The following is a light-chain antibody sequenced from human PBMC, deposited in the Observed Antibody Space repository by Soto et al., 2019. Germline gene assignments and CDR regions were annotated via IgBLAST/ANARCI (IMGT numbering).Light chain of an antibody. CDR3: QKHASE. CDR1: QDIYNY. J-gene: IGKJ1*01. V-gene: IGKV1-27*01. Sequence: DSQMTQSPPSLSASVGDRVTITCRASQDIYNYVAWYQQKPGKLPTLLIYDASTLQSGVPSRFSGSGYGTDFTLTISSLQPEDVATYYCQKHASEFGQGTKVDIK. CDR2: DAS.